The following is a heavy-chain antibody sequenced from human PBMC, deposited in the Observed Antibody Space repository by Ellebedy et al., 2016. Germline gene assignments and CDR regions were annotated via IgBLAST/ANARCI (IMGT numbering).Heavy chain of an antibody. CDR1: GFTIGSYF. V-gene: IGHV3-23*01. CDR2: ISGDGVST. D-gene: IGHD4-17*01. J-gene: IGHJ4*02. CDR3: ARDRLPYGDYLDY. Sequence: GESLKISXAASGFTIGSYFMSWVRQVPGRGLEWVATISGDGVSTHFADSVKGRFTISRDNAKNSLYLQMNSLRAEDTAVYYCARDRLPYGDYLDYWGQGTLVTVSS.